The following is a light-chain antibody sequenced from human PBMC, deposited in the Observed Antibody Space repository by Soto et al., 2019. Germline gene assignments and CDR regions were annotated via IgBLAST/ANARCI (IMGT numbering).Light chain of an antibody. V-gene: IGKV1-39*01. CDR2: AAS. CDR1: QSISSY. Sequence: DIQMTQSPSSLSASVRYRVTITCRASQSISSYLNWYQQKPGKAPKLLIYAASSLQSGVPSRFSGSGSGTDFTLTISSLQPEDFATYYCQQSYSTPITFGQGTRLEIK. CDR3: QQSYSTPIT. J-gene: IGKJ5*01.